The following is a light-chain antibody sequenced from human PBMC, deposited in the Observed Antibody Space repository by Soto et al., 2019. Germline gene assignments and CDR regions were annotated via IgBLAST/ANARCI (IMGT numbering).Light chain of an antibody. J-gene: IGKJ1*01. CDR3: QQYYSFPRT. CDR1: QSISSW. Sequence: IQMPQSPSTLSASVGDSVTITGQASQSISSWLAWSQQKPGKAPKLLIYDASSLESGVPSRFSGSGSGTEFTLTISSLQPDDFATYYCQQYYSFPRTFGQGTKVDIK. V-gene: IGKV1-5*01. CDR2: DAS.